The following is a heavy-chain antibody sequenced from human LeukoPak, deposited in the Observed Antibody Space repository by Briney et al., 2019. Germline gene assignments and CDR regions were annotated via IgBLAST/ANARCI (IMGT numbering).Heavy chain of an antibody. V-gene: IGHV3-53*01. CDR1: GFTVSSNY. Sequence: GGSLRLSCAASGFTVSSNYMSWVRQAPGKGLEWVSVIYSGGSTYYADSVKGRFTISRDNSKNTLYLQVNSLRAEDTAVYYCARAGYYDILTGYQYYFDYWGQGTLVTVSS. D-gene: IGHD3-9*01. CDR2: IYSGGST. CDR3: ARAGYYDILTGYQYYFDY. J-gene: IGHJ4*02.